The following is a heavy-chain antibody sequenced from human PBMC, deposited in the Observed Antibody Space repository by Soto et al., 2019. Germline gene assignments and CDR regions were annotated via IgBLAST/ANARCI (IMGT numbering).Heavy chain of an antibody. CDR2: IYYSGST. V-gene: IGHV4-30-4*01. CDR1: GGSISSGDYY. D-gene: IGHD2-2*01. Sequence: SETLSLTCTVSGGSISSGDYYWSWIRQPPGKGLEWIGYIYYSGSTYYNPSLKSRVTISVDTSKNQFSLKLSSVTAADTAVYYCARDYCSSTSCPPGPFDPWGKGTLVTVSS. CDR3: ARDYCSSTSCPPGPFDP. J-gene: IGHJ5*02.